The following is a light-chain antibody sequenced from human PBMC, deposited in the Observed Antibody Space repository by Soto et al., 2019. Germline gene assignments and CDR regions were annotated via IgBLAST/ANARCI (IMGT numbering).Light chain of an antibody. CDR2: GAS. CDR3: QQYSNWPPGT. V-gene: IGKV3-15*01. Sequence: EIVMTHSPATLAVSPGERVTLSSNASRSVRSNLAWYQQKPGQAPRLLISGASTRATGITDRFSGSGSGTEFTLTINSLQSEDFAVYYCQQYSNWPPGTFGQGTKVDIK. CDR1: RSVRSN. J-gene: IGKJ1*01.